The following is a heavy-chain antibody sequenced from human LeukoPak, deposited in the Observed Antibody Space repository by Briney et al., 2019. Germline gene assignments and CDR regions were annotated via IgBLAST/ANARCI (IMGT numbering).Heavy chain of an antibody. J-gene: IGHJ4*02. CDR1: SGSISTSNYY. Sequence: SETLSLTCTVSSGSISTSNYYWGWVRQPPGKALEWIGNIFYSGSTYYSPSLKSRVTISVDKSKNQFSLKLSSVTAADTAVYYCARGRSGYQDYWGQGTLVTVSS. V-gene: IGHV4-39*07. D-gene: IGHD3-22*01. CDR3: ARGRSGYQDY. CDR2: IFYSGST.